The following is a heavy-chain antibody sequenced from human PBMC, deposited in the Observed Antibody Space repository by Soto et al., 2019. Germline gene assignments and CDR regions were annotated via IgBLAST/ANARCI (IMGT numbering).Heavy chain of an antibody. J-gene: IGHJ4*02. CDR3: SRSLDS. CDR2: INQDGSEK. V-gene: IGHV3-7*01. Sequence: EVQLMESGGGLVQPGGSLRLSCAASGFTFSTYWMDWVRQTPGKGLEWVANINQDGSEKNYVDSVKGRFTIYRDNAKNSLYLQMSSLTADVSALYYCSRSLDSWGQGTLVTVSS. CDR1: GFTFSTYW.